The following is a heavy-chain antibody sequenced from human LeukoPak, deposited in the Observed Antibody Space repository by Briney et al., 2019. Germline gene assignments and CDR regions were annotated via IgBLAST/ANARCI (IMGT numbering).Heavy chain of an antibody. CDR1: GLTFSSYA. V-gene: IGHV3-30-3*01. Sequence: PGRSLRLSCAASGLTFSSYAMHWVRQAPGKGLEWVAVISYDGSNKYYADSVKGRFTISRDNSKNTLYLQMNSLRTEDTAVYYCARVLGYCSGGSCYGAYGMDVWGQGTTVTVSS. CDR3: ARVLGYCSGGSCYGAYGMDV. CDR2: ISYDGSNK. J-gene: IGHJ6*02. D-gene: IGHD2-15*01.